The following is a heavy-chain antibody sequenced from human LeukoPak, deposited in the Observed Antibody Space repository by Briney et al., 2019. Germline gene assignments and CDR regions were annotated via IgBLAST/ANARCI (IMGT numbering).Heavy chain of an antibody. CDR1: GFTFSSYG. V-gene: IGHV3-23*01. CDR2: ISGSGGTT. J-gene: IGHJ4*02. D-gene: IGHD1-1*01. CDR3: AKQFTYNDY. Sequence: GGTLRLSCAASGFTFSSYGMSWVRQAPGKGLEWVSSISGSGGTTYYADSVKGRFTISRDNSKNTLYLQMNSLRAEDTAVYYCAKQFTYNDYWGQGTLVTVSS.